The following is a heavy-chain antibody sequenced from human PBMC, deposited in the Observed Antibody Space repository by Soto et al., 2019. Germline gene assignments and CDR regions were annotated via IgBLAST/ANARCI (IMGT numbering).Heavy chain of an antibody. CDR1: GFSFDDYG. J-gene: IGHJ4*02. Sequence: EVQLVESGGGSVQPGRSLRLSCAASGFSFDDYGMHWVRQGPGKGLEWVSGIGWNSGDIYYADSVKDRFTISRDNAKRSLYLQMNSLRTEDTALYYCAKDNDLDRDGPFDYWGQGILVTVSS. D-gene: IGHD2-2*03. V-gene: IGHV3-9*01. CDR3: AKDNDLDRDGPFDY. CDR2: IGWNSGDI.